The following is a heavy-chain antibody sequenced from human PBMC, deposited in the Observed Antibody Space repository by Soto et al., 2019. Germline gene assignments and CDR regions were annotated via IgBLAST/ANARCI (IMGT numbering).Heavy chain of an antibody. CDR1: GYSFTSYW. CDR2: IYPGDSDT. D-gene: IGHD3-22*01. Sequence: GESLKISCKGSGYSFTSYWIGWVRQMPGKGLEWMGIIYPGDSDTRYSPSFQGQVTISADKSISTAYLQWSSLKASDTAMYYCVRQRDSSGYIDAFDLWGQGTMVTVSS. CDR3: VRQRDSSGYIDAFDL. V-gene: IGHV5-51*01. J-gene: IGHJ3*01.